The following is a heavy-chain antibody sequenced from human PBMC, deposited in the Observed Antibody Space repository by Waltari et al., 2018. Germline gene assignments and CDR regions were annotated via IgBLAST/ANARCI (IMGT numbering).Heavy chain of an antibody. Sequence: EVQLVESGGGLVKPGGSLRLSCAASGFTFSTYSMNWVRQAPGKGLEWVSSISSSSYIYYADSVKGRFTISRDNAKNSLYLQMNSLRAEDTAVYYCAREGRGATYYFDYWGQGTLVTVSS. CDR2: ISSSSYI. CDR1: GFTFSTYS. CDR3: AREGRGATYYFDY. D-gene: IGHD5-12*01. J-gene: IGHJ4*02. V-gene: IGHV3-21*01.